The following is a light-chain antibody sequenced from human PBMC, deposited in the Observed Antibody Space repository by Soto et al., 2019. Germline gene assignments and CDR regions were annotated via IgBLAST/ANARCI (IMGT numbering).Light chain of an antibody. CDR1: SSDVGGYNY. CDR3: SSYTTNNTRL. CDR2: DVT. Sequence: QSALTQPASVSGSPGQSISISCTGTSSDVGGYNYVSWYQHHPGKAPKLMIFDVTNRPSGVSNRFSGSKSDNTASLTIFGLQAEDEADYYCSSYTTNNTRLFGGGTKLTVL. J-gene: IGLJ2*01. V-gene: IGLV2-14*03.